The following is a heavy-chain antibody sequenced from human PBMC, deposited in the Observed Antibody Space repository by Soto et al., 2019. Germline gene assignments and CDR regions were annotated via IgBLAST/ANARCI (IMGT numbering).Heavy chain of an antibody. CDR3: AKTGTIGNGQWLVDYFDY. CDR2: ISGSGGST. D-gene: IGHD6-19*01. CDR1: GFTFSSYA. J-gene: IGHJ4*02. Sequence: GGSLRLSCAASGFTFSSYAMSWVRQAPGKGLEWVSAISGSGGSTYYADSVKGRFTISRDNSKNTLYLQMNSLRAEDTAVYYCAKTGTIGNGQWLVDYFDYWGQGTLVTVSS. V-gene: IGHV3-23*01.